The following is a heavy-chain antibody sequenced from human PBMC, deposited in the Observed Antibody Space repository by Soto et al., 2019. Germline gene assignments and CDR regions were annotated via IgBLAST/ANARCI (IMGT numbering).Heavy chain of an antibody. CDR2: ILPIFGIA. V-gene: IGHV1-69*08. D-gene: IGHD2-2*01. CDR3: AREDRDRETGLGPAAIDGMDV. Sequence: QVQLVQSGAEVKKPGSSVTVSCKASGGTFSRYSITWVRQAPGHGLEWIGRILPIFGIASYAQKFQGRVTITADESTSTACMELSSLRSDETAVYYCAREDRDRETGLGPAAIDGMDVWGQGTTVTVSS. J-gene: IGHJ6*02. CDR1: GGTFSRYS.